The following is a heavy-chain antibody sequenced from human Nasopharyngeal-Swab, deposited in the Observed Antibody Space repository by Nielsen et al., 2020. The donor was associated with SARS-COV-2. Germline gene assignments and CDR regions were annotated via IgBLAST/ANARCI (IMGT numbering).Heavy chain of an antibody. J-gene: IGHJ6*02. D-gene: IGHD3-22*01. V-gene: IGHV3-11*01. CDR2: ISSSGSTI. Sequence: GASLKISCAASGFTFSDYYMSWIRQAPGKGLEWVSYISSSGSTIYYADSVKGRFTISRDTANNSLYLQMNSLRAEDTAVYYCARDRGHDSSGQYYYYYGMDVWGQGTTVTVSS. CDR3: ARDRGHDSSGQYYYYYGMDV. CDR1: GFTFSDYY.